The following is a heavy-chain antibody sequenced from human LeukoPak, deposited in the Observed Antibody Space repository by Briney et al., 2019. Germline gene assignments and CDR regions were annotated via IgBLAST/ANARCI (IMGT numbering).Heavy chain of an antibody. J-gene: IGHJ5*02. Sequence: SETLSLTCTVSRGSISSSSYYWAWIRQPPGKGLEWIGNIYYSGSTYYTPSLKSRLTISVDTSKNQFSLKLSSVTAADTAVYFCARGMAEAYDYNWFDPWGQGILVTVSS. CDR3: ARGMAEAYDYNWFDP. D-gene: IGHD5-12*01. CDR1: RGSISSSSYY. CDR2: IYYSGST. V-gene: IGHV4-39*07.